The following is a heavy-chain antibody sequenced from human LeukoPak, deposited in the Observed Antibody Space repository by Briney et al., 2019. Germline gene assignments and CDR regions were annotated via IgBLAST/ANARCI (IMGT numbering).Heavy chain of an antibody. D-gene: IGHD5-18*01. CDR1: GGSISSSSYY. V-gene: IGHV4-39*01. CDR3: AGPAGYSYGSWFDP. J-gene: IGHJ5*02. Sequence: PSETLSLTCTVSGGSISSSSYYWGWIRQPPGKGLEWIGSIYYSGSTYYNPSLKSRVTISVDTSKNQFSLKLSSVTAADTAVYYCAGPAGYSYGSWFDPWGQGTLVTVSS. CDR2: IYYSGST.